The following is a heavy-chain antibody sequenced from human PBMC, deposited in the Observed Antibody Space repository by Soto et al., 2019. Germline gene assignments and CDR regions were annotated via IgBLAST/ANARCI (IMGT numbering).Heavy chain of an antibody. CDR1: GGTFSSYA. D-gene: IGHD6-13*01. J-gene: IGHJ6*02. CDR3: ARSGRGYSSSKSYGMDV. V-gene: IGHV1-69*01. Sequence: QVQLVQSGAEVKRPGSSVKVSCKASGGTFSSYAISWVGQAPGQGLEWMGGIIPIFGTANYAQKFQGRVTITADESTSTAYMELSSLRSEDTAVYYCARSGRGYSSSKSYGMDVWGQGTTVTVSS. CDR2: IIPIFGTA.